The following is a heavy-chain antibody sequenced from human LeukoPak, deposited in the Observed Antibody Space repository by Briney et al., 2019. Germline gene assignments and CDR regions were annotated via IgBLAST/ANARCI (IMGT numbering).Heavy chain of an antibody. Sequence: SETLSLTCAVYGGSFNTYYWNWIRQSPGKGLEWIGEINHTGTTNYNPSLKSRFTISVDTSKNQFSLKLSSVTAADTAVYYCARERREQLLPPYTRSVTYFDYWGQGTLVTVSS. CDR3: ARERREQLLPPYTRSVTYFDY. J-gene: IGHJ4*02. CDR1: GGSFNTYY. CDR2: INHTGTT. D-gene: IGHD2-2*01. V-gene: IGHV4-34*01.